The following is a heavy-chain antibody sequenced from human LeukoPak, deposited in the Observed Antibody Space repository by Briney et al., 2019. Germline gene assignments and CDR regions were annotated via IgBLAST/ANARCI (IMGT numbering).Heavy chain of an antibody. D-gene: IGHD1-26*01. V-gene: IGHV3-30*18. CDR3: AKHSRGSFRGASAFDY. Sequence: GRSLRLSCAASGFTFSNGMHWVRQAPGKGLEWVAVISYDGSKKYYVDSVKGRFTISRDNSKNTLYLQMNSLRAEDTAAYYCAKHSRGSFRGASAFDYWGQGTVVTVSS. CDR2: ISYDGSKK. CDR1: GFTFSNG. J-gene: IGHJ4*02.